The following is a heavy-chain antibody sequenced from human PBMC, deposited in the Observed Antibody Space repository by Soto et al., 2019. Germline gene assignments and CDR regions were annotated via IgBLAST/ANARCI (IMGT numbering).Heavy chain of an antibody. V-gene: IGHV4-61*01. CDR3: ARSMFYSDGSNYSPFDY. CDR2: FYYTGSI. Sequence: QVQLQESGPGLVKPSETLSLTCTVSGGSVSSGNYYWSWIRQPPGKGLEWIGYFYYTGSINYNPYLKSRVTISIDASQNQFSLRLSSVTAADTAVYYCARSMFYSDGSNYSPFDYWGQGTLVTVSS. D-gene: IGHD3-22*01. J-gene: IGHJ4*02. CDR1: GGSVSSGNYY.